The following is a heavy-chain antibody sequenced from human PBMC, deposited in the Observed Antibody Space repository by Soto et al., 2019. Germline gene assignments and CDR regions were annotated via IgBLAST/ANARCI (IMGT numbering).Heavy chain of an antibody. Sequence: EVQLLESGGALVQPGRSLRLSCAASGFTFSGYAMSWVGQAPGKGLEWVSVIHGGGNSAYYADSVKGRFTISRDNSKNTLYLQMSSLRGEDTAVYYCAKKRGRVTNSWHFDYWGQGTLVTVSS. V-gene: IGHV3-23*01. D-gene: IGHD4-17*01. CDR1: GFTFSGYA. CDR2: IHGGGNSA. J-gene: IGHJ4*02. CDR3: AKKRGRVTNSWHFDY.